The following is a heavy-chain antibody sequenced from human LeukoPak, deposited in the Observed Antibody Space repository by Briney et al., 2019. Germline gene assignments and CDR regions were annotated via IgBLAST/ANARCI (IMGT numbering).Heavy chain of an antibody. D-gene: IGHD3-10*01. J-gene: IGHJ5*02. Sequence: GRSLRLSCAASGFTFSSYAMHWVRQAPGKGLEWVAVISYDGSNKYYADSVKGRFTISRDNSKNTLYLQMNSLRAEDTAVYYCARGGTMVRGRSPFDPWGQGTLVTVPS. V-gene: IGHV3-30-3*01. CDR1: GFTFSSYA. CDR3: ARGGTMVRGRSPFDP. CDR2: ISYDGSNK.